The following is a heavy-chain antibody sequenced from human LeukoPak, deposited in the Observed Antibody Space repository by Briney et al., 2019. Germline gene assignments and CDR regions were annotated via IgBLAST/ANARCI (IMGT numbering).Heavy chain of an antibody. V-gene: IGHV3-74*01. CDR3: ARGMYLAYGMDV. Sequence: GGSLKLSCTASGFTFSTYWMHWVRQAPGKGLVWVSRIKGDESTTNYADSAKGRFTISRDNAQNTVCLQMNSLRAEDTAVYYCARGMYLAYGMDVWGQGTTVTVSS. CDR2: IKGDESTT. D-gene: IGHD2-8*01. J-gene: IGHJ6*02. CDR1: GFTFSTYW.